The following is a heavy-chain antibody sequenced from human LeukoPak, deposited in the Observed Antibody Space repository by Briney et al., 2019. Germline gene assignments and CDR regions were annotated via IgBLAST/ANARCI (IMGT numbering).Heavy chain of an antibody. V-gene: IGHV3-11*01. CDR2: ISGSGNTI. D-gene: IGHD3-10*01. CDR1: GFSFSDYY. CDR3: ARALWFGESYGMGV. J-gene: IGHJ6*02. Sequence: GGSLRLSCAASGFSFSDYYMSWIRQAPGKGLEWVSYISGSGNTINYADSVKGRFTISRDNAENSLYLQMNSLRAEDTAVYYCARALWFGESYGMGVWGQGTTVTVSS.